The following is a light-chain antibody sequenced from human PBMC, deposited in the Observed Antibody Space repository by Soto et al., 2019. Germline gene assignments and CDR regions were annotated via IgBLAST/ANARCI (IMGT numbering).Light chain of an antibody. J-gene: IGKJ1*01. V-gene: IGKV3-20*01. Sequence: IVLTQSPPTLPLSPGERATLSCRASQSFSSYLAWYQQKPGQAPRLLIYGASNRATGIPDRFSGSGSGTDFTLTISRLEPEDFAVYYCQQYGSSRTFGQGTKVDI. CDR3: QQYGSSRT. CDR2: GAS. CDR1: QSFSSY.